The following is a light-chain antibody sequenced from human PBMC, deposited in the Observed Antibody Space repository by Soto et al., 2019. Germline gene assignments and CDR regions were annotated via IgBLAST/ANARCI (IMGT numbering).Light chain of an antibody. CDR2: DVS. V-gene: IGLV2-14*03. CDR3: SSHTSSNTRV. J-gene: IGLJ3*02. Sequence: QSALTQPASVSGSPGQSITISCTGTSSDVGGYNYVSWYQQHPGKAPQLMIYDVSNRPSGVSNRFSGSKSGNTASLTISGLQAEDEADYYCSSHTSSNTRVFGGGTKLTVL. CDR1: SSDVGGYNY.